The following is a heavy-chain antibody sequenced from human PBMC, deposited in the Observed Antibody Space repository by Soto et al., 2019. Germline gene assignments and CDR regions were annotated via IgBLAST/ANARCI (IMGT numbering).Heavy chain of an antibody. D-gene: IGHD3-10*01. CDR2: IIPILGIA. V-gene: IGHV1-69*02. CDR1: GGTFSSYT. J-gene: IGHJ5*02. CDR3: ARVVGELSPWVGFDP. Sequence: GASVKVSCKASGGTFSSYTISWVRQAPGQGLEWMGRIIPILGIANYAQKFQGRVTITADKSTSTAYMELSSLRSEDTAVYYCARVVGELSPWVGFDPWGQGTLVTVSS.